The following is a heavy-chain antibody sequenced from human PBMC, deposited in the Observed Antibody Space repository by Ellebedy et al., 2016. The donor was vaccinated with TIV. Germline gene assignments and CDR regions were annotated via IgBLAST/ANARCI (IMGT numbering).Heavy chain of an antibody. D-gene: IGHD3-22*01. Sequence: PGGSLRLSCTGSGFTLGDYAMSWFRQAPGKGLEGVGRIKSKADGETTDYAAPVKGRFTISRDDSKNTLYLQMNSLKTEDTAVYYCTTTMYYYDSGGYPTGDVLDIWGRGTIVTVSS. CDR3: TTTMYYYDSGGYPTGDVLDI. V-gene: IGHV3-15*01. CDR2: IKSKADGETT. J-gene: IGHJ3*02. CDR1: GFTLGDYA.